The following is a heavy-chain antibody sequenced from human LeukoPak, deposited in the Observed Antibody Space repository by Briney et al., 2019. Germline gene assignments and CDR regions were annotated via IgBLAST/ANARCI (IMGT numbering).Heavy chain of an antibody. CDR2: IYYSGST. D-gene: IGHD5-18*01. CDR3: ARGPIQLWGFDY. CDR1: GGSISSSSYY. J-gene: IGHJ4*02. Sequence: SETLSLTCTVSGGSISSSSYYWGWIRQPPGKGLEWIGSIYYSGSTYYNPSLKSRVTISVDTSKNQFSLKLSSVTAADTAVYYCARGPIQLWGFDYWGQGTLVIVSS. V-gene: IGHV4-39*07.